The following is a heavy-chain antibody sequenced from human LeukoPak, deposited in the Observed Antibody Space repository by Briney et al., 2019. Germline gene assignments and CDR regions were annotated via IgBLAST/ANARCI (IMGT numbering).Heavy chain of an antibody. V-gene: IGHV3-15*01. D-gene: IGHD3-22*01. CDR1: GFTFSNYG. J-gene: IGHJ4*02. CDR2: IKSKTDGGTT. CDR3: AAEKNYDSSGYRY. Sequence: GGSLRLSCGASGFTFSNYGMLWVRQAPGKGLEWVGRIKSKTDGGTTDYAAPVKGRFTISRDDSKNTLYLQMNSLKTEDTAVYYCAAEKNYDSSGYRYWGQGTLVAVSS.